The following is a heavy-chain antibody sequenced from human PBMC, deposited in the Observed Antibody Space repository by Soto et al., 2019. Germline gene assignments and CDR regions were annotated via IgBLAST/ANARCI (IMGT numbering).Heavy chain of an antibody. V-gene: IGHV3-23*01. CDR2: ISARGGSS. CDR1: GFSFSSYA. CDR3: AKGSIEYSASVDN. D-gene: IGHD4-4*01. Sequence: DVQLLESGGGLVQPGGSLRLSCAASGFSFSSYAMVWVRQAPGKGLEWVSVISARGGSSYFADSVKGRFTISRDNSKNVLFLEINSLIADDTPIYFCAKGSIEYSASVDNWGQGTLVLVSS. J-gene: IGHJ4*02.